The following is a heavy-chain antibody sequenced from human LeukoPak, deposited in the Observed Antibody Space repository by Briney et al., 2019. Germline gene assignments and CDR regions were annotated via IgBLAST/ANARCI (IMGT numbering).Heavy chain of an antibody. V-gene: IGHV3-21*01. J-gene: IGHJ3*02. CDR3: AGGHGGAFDI. D-gene: IGHD3-16*01. CDR2: ISSSSLSYI. Sequence: PGGSLRLSCAASGFTFNSYSMNWVRQAPGKGLEWVSSISSSSLSYIYYADSVKGRFTIFRDNAKNSLYLQMNSLRAEDTAVYYCAGGHGGAFDIWGQGTMVTVSS. CDR1: GFTFNSYS.